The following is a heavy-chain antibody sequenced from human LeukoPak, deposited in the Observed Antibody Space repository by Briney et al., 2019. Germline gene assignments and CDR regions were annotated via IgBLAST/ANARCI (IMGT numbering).Heavy chain of an antibody. Sequence: PGGSLRLSCAASGFTVSSNYMSWVRQAPGKGLEWVSVIYSGGSTYYADSVKGRFTISRDNSKNTLYPQMNSLRAEDTAVYYCARGSGWPYFDYWGQGTLVTVSS. V-gene: IGHV3-66*01. CDR2: IYSGGST. CDR1: GFTVSSNY. CDR3: ARGSGWPYFDY. J-gene: IGHJ4*02. D-gene: IGHD6-19*01.